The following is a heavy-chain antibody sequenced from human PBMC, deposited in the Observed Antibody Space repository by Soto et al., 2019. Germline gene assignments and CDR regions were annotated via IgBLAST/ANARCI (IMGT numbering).Heavy chain of an antibody. CDR3: SKTVGATKLENY. V-gene: IGHV3-23*01. D-gene: IGHD1-26*01. CDR1: GFNFTNHV. Sequence: EVQLLESGGGLVQPRRSLRLSCSASGFNFTNHVINWVRQAPGKSLEWVSSISNSDDVGFYADSVRGRFIVSRHTSANTIYLQMNYLRVEDTAVYYCSKTVGATKLENYWGQGTLVTVSS. J-gene: IGHJ4*02. CDR2: ISNSDDVG.